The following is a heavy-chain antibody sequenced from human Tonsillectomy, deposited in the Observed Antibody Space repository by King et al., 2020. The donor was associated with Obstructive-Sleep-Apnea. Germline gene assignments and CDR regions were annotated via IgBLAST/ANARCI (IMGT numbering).Heavy chain of an antibody. Sequence: VQLQESGPGLVKPSETLSLTCTVSGGSISSYYWSWIRQPPGKGLAWMGYIYYSGSTNYNPSLKSRVTISVDTSKNQFSLKLSSVTAADTAVYYCARFASHGELDYWCQGTLVTVSS. CDR1: GGSISSYY. J-gene: IGHJ4*02. CDR2: IYYSGST. V-gene: IGHV4-59*01. CDR3: ARFASHGELDY. D-gene: IGHD4-17*01.